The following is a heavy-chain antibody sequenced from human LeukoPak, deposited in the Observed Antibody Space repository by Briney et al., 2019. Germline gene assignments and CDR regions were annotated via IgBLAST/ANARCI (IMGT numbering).Heavy chain of an antibody. Sequence: GGSLRLSCAASGFTFTTYAMHWVRQAPGKGLEWVAVISYHGINKYSADSVKGRFTISRDNSKNTLYLQMNSLRAEDTAVYYCATDRNSGKYYDYWGQGTLVTVSS. CDR3: ATDRNSGKYYDY. CDR1: GFTFTTYA. V-gene: IGHV3-30*04. D-gene: IGHD1-26*01. J-gene: IGHJ4*02. CDR2: ISYHGINK.